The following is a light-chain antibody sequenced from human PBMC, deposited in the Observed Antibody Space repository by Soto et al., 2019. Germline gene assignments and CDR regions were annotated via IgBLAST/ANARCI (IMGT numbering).Light chain of an antibody. CDR2: DVS. Sequence: QSVLTQPRSVSGSPGQSVTISCTGTSSDVGGYNYVSWYQQHPGKAPKLMIYDVSKRPSGVPDRFSGSKSGNTASLTISGLQAEDEADYYCCSYAGSYTIHDYVFGTGTKVTVL. CDR1: SSDVGGYNY. CDR3: CSYAGSYTIHDYV. J-gene: IGLJ1*01. V-gene: IGLV2-11*01.